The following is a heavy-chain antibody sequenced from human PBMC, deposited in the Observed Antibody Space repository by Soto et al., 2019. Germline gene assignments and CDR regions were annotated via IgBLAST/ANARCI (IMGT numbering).Heavy chain of an antibody. J-gene: IGHJ4*02. CDR3: ATRSPAFDY. V-gene: IGHV1-18*01. Sequence: ASVKLSCKTSGYTFTSYGITWVRQAPGQGLEWMGWITTDKGKTTYAQKFQGRVTMTTDISTSTAYMELRSLRPDDTDVYYCATRSPAFDYWGQGTLVTVPQ. CDR1: GYTFTSYG. CDR2: ITTDKGKT.